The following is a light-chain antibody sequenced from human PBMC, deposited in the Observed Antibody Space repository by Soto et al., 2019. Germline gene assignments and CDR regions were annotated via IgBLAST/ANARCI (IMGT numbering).Light chain of an antibody. CDR1: QSVSSSY. CDR2: DAS. Sequence: EIVLTQSPGTLSLSPGERATLSCRASQSVSSSYLAWYQQKPGQAPRLLIYDASSRAAGIPDRFSGSGSGTDFILTISRLEPEDFAVYYCQQYGSSPGTFGQGTKLEIK. J-gene: IGKJ2*01. CDR3: QQYGSSPGT. V-gene: IGKV3-20*01.